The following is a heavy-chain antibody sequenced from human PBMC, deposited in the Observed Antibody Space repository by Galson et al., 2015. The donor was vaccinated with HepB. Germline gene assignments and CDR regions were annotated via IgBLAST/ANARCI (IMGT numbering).Heavy chain of an antibody. CDR3: ARERGAGWYEGYDY. D-gene: IGHD6-19*01. Sequence: SLRLSCAASGFTFSNFALHWVRQTPGKGLEWVAVISRDGKNTYHADSVRGRFTISRDNSKNTLFLQVSRLRTDDTAVYYCARERGAGWYEGYDYWGHGTLVTVSS. CDR1: GFTFSNFA. J-gene: IGHJ4*01. V-gene: IGHV3-30*04. CDR2: ISRDGKNT.